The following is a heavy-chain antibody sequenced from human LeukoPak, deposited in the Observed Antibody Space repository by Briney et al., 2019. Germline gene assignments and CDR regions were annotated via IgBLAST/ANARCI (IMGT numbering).Heavy chain of an antibody. Sequence: ASVKVSRKASGYTFTSYGISWVRQAPGQGLEWMGWISAYNGNTNYAQKLQGRVTMTTDTSTSTAYMELRSLRSDDTAVYYCARDPKTYSSSWSSNWFDPWGQGTLVTVSS. J-gene: IGHJ5*02. V-gene: IGHV1-18*01. CDR2: ISAYNGNT. D-gene: IGHD6-13*01. CDR3: ARDPKTYSSSWSSNWFDP. CDR1: GYTFTSYG.